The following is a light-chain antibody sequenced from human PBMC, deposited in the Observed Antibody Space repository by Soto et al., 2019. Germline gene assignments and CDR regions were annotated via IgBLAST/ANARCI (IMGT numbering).Light chain of an antibody. CDR2: EVS. CDR3: TSYTRDTALV. V-gene: IGLV2-14*01. J-gene: IGLJ1*01. Sequence: QSVLTQPASVSVSPGQSITISCTGTSSDVGTYNYVSWYQHHPGKAPKLIIYEVSNRHSGVSNLFSGSKSGSTASLSISGLQAEDEADYHCTSYTRDTALVFGTGTKVTVL. CDR1: SSDVGTYNY.